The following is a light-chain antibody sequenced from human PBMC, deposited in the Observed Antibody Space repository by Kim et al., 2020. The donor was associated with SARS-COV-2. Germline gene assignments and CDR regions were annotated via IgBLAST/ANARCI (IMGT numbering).Light chain of an antibody. CDR2: DAS. V-gene: IGKV3-11*01. J-gene: IGKJ4*01. Sequence: LSPGERATLACRVSQNSGNWLAWYQQKPGQAPRLLICDASNRATGVPARFSGSGSGTDFTLTISSLEPEDFAVYYCLQRRDWPLTFGGGTKVDIK. CDR1: QNSGNW. CDR3: LQRRDWPLT.